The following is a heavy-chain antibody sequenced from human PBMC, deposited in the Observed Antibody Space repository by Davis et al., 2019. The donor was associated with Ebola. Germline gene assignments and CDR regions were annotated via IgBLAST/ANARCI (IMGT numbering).Heavy chain of an antibody. J-gene: IGHJ4*02. CDR2: IRSDGSS. Sequence: GESLKISCAASGFAFSSGAMHWVRQAPGKGLEWVAFIRSDGSSNYPDSVKGRFTISRDNSKNTLYLQMNSLRVEDTALYYCADDGPLGRNWGQGTLVTVSS. D-gene: IGHD7-27*01. CDR3: ADDGPLGRN. CDR1: GFAFSSGA. V-gene: IGHV3-30*02.